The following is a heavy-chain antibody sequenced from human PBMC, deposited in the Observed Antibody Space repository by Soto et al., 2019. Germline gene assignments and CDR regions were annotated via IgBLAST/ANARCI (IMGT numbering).Heavy chain of an antibody. J-gene: IGHJ4*02. CDR1: GFTFSSYA. CDR2: ISGSGGST. Sequence: EVQLLESGGGLVQPGGSLRLSCAASGFTFSSYAMRWVRQAPGKGLEWVSAISGSGGSTYYADSVKGRFTISSDNSKNTPYLQMIGLRAEDTAVYYCARRGSGSSSDYWGQGTLVTVSS. V-gene: IGHV3-23*01. CDR3: ARRGSGSSSDY. D-gene: IGHD1-26*01.